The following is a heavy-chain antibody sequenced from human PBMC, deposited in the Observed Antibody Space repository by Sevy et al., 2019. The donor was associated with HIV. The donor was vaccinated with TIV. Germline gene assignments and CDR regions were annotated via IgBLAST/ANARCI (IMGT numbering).Heavy chain of an antibody. J-gene: IGHJ6*02. CDR1: GFTFSHAW. CDR2: IKSKTAGGTT. CDR3: TNEVYGDLSYGMDV. Sequence: GGSLRLSCAGSGFTFSHAWMTWVRQAPGKGLEWVGRIKSKTAGGTTDYSAPMKGRFTISRDDSETTMYLQMNSLKTEDTAAYYCTNEVYGDLSYGMDVWGQGTTVTVSS. V-gene: IGHV3-15*05. D-gene: IGHD4-17*01.